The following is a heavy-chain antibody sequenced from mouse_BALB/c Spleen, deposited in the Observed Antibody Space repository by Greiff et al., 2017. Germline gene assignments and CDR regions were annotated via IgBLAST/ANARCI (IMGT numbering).Heavy chain of an antibody. Sequence: QVQLQQSGAELMKPGASVKISCKATGYTFSSYWIEWVKQRPGHGLEWIGEILPGSGSTNYNEKFKGKATFTADTSSNTAYMQLSSLTSEDSAVYYCARGNYYGYDDYFDYWGQGTTLTVSS. J-gene: IGHJ2*01. D-gene: IGHD2-2*01. CDR2: ILPGSGST. V-gene: IGHV1-9*01. CDR1: GYTFSSYW. CDR3: ARGNYYGYDDYFDY.